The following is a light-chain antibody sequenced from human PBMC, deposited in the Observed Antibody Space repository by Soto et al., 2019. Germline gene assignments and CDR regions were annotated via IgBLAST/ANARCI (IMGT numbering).Light chain of an antibody. CDR2: GGS. CDR3: QQYVSSPIT. J-gene: IGKJ5*01. Sequence: EIVLTQSPGTLSLSPGERATLTCRASQFFSSSDLAWYQQKPGQVPSLLIHGGSSRASGIPDRFSGSGFGTDFTLSISRLEPEDFAVYYCQQYVSSPITFGQGTRLEIK. V-gene: IGKV3-20*01. CDR1: QFFSSSD.